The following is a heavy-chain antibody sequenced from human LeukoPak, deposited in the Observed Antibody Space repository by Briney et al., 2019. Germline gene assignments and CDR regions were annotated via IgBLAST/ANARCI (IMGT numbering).Heavy chain of an antibody. CDR1: GGSISSGDYY. J-gene: IGHJ4*02. CDR3: ARENQVEMATILDY. CDR2: IYYSGRT. D-gene: IGHD5-24*01. Sequence: SETLSLTCTVSGGSISSGDYYWSWIRQPPGKGLEWIGYIYYSGRTYYNPSLKSRVTISVDTSKNQFSLKLSSVTAADTAVYYCARENQVEMATILDYWGQGTLVTVSS. V-gene: IGHV4-30-4*01.